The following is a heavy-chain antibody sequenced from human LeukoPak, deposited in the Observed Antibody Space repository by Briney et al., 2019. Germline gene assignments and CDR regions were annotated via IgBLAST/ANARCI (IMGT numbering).Heavy chain of an antibody. Sequence: GASVKVSCKASGGTFSSYAISWVRQAPGQGLEWMGRIIPIFGTANYAQKFQGRVTITTDESTSTAYMELSSLRSEDTAVYYCAGMIYCSSTSCQYNWFDPWGQGTLVTVSS. CDR1: GGTFSSYA. CDR3: AGMIYCSSTSCQYNWFDP. D-gene: IGHD2-2*01. V-gene: IGHV1-69*05. J-gene: IGHJ5*02. CDR2: IIPIFGTA.